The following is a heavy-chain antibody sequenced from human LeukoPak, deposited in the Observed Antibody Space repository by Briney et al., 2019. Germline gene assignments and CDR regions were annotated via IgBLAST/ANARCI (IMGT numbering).Heavy chain of an antibody. V-gene: IGHV1-69*13. Sequence: SVTVSCKASGGTFSSYAISWVRQAPGQGLEWMGGIIPIFGTANYAQKFQGRVTITADESTSTAYMELSSLRSEDTAVYYCAAQTRSGGGFDPWGQGTLVTVSS. CDR2: IIPIFGTA. J-gene: IGHJ5*02. D-gene: IGHD3-3*01. CDR1: GGTFSSYA. CDR3: AAQTRSGGGFDP.